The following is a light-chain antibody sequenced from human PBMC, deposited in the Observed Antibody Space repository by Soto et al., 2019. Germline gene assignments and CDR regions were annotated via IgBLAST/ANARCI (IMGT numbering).Light chain of an antibody. CDR1: QSISSN. V-gene: IGKV3-15*01. J-gene: IGKJ2*01. Sequence: EIVMTQSQATLSVSPGERATLCCRASQSISSNLAWYQQKPGQAPRLLLYGAPSRATGLPDRFSGSGSGTEFTLTISSLQSEDLAVYYGQQYNNWPYTFGQGTKLES. CDR2: GAP. CDR3: QQYNNWPYT.